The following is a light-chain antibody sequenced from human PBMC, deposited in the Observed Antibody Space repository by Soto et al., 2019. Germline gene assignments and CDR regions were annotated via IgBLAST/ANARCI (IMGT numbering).Light chain of an antibody. V-gene: IGKV4-1*01. CDR2: WAS. CDR1: QTIFYTSSNKNY. J-gene: IGKJ3*01. Sequence: DIVLTQSPDSLSVSLGERATIHCKSSQTIFYTSSNKNYLAWYQQRPGQPPQLLIYWASDRESRVPKRLSGSGSRTDFTLTSSGLHAEDVAVYYCQQYYPSPFTFGPGTRLDIK. CDR3: QQYYPSPFT.